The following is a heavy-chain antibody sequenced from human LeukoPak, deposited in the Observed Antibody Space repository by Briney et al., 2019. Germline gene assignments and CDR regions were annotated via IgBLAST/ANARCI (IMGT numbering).Heavy chain of an antibody. J-gene: IGHJ6*02. CDR3: ARGAGYCSSTSCYKHLYYYGMDV. CDR1: GGSFSGYY. D-gene: IGHD2-2*02. V-gene: IGHV4-34*01. CDR2: INHSGST. Sequence: SETLSLTCAVYGGSFSGYYWSWIRQPPGKGLEWIGEINHSGSTNYNPSLKSRVTISVDTSKNQFSLKLGSVTAADTAVYYCARGAGYCSSTSCYKHLYYYGMDVWGQGTTVTVSS.